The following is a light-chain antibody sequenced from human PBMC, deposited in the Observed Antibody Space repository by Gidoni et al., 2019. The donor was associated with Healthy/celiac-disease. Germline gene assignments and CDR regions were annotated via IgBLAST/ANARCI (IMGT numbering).Light chain of an antibody. V-gene: IGKV3-11*01. J-gene: IGKJ3*01. CDR1: QSVSSY. CDR2: DAA. CDR3: QQRSNWPPGT. Sequence: DIVLTQSPATLSLSPGERATLSCRASQSVSSYLAWYQQKPGQAPRLLIYDAANRAPGIPARCSGSGSGTDFTLTISSLEPEDFAVYYCQQRSNWPPGTFXPXTKVDIK.